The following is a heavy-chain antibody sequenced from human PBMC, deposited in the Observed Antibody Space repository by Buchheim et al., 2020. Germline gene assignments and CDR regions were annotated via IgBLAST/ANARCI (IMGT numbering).Heavy chain of an antibody. V-gene: IGHV3-33*01. J-gene: IGHJ4*02. CDR2: IWYDGSNK. CDR3: ARPTRPWELRPYYFDY. Sequence: QVQLVESGGGVVQPGRSLRLSCAASGFTFSSYGMHWVRQAPGKGLEWVAGIWYDGSNKYYADSVKGRFTISRDNSKNTLYLQMNSLRAEDTAVYYCARPTRPWELRPYYFDYWGQGTL. D-gene: IGHD1-26*01. CDR1: GFTFSSYG.